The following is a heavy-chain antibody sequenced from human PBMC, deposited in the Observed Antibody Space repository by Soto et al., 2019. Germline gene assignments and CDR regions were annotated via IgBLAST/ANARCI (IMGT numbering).Heavy chain of an antibody. CDR3: ARDGALKPFSS. V-gene: IGHV3-21*01. CDR2: ISGTSVYI. D-gene: IGHD3-10*01. CDR1: GFTFSNYN. Sequence: LRLSCVASGFTFSNYNMNWVRQAPGNGLEWVSNISGTSVYIHYADSVRGRFTISRDHAKNSVYLQRDSLRTEETAVYYCARDGALKPFSSWGQGALVNVSS. J-gene: IGHJ5*02.